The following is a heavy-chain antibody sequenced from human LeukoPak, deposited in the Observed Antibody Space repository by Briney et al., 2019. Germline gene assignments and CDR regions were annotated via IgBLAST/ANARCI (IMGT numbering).Heavy chain of an antibody. D-gene: IGHD5-12*01. CDR2: IIPIFGTA. V-gene: IGHV1-69*13. J-gene: IGHJ4*02. Sequence: SVKVSCKAYGGTFSSYAISWVRQAPGQGLEWMGGIIPIFGTANYAQKFQGRVTITADESTSTAYMELSSLRSEDTAVYYCARTSRGGYSGYDPNFDYWGQGTLVTVSS. CDR3: ARTSRGGYSGYDPNFDY. CDR1: GGTFSSYA.